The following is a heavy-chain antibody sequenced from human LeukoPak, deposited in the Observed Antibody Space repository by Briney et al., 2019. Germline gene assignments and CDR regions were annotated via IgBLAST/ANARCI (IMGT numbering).Heavy chain of an antibody. CDR1: GGTFSSYA. V-gene: IGHV1-69*13. CDR2: IIPIFGTA. Sequence: SVKVSYKASGGTFSSYAISWVRQAPGQGLEWMGGIIPIFGTANYAQKFQGRVTITADESTSTAYMELSSLRSEDTAVYYCARYDLWSGYSDFDYWGQGTLVTVSS. J-gene: IGHJ4*02. CDR3: ARYDLWSGYSDFDY. D-gene: IGHD3-3*01.